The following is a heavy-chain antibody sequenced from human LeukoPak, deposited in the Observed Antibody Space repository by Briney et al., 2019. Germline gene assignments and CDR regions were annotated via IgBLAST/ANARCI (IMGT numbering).Heavy chain of an antibody. V-gene: IGHV4-59*01. CDR2: IYYSGST. CDR1: GGSISSYY. D-gene: IGHD2-2*01. CDR3: ARDRGVVVVGPYFDY. Sequence: SETLSLTCTVSGGSISSYYWSWIRQPPGKGLEWIGYIYYSGSTNYNPSLRSRVTISVDTSKNQFSLRLSSVTAADTAVYYCARDRGVVVVGPYFDYWGQGTLVTVSS. J-gene: IGHJ4*02.